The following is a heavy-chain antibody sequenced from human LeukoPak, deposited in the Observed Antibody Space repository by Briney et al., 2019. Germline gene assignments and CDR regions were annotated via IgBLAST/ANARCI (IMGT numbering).Heavy chain of an antibody. CDR1: GSSISSSSYY. D-gene: IGHD3-10*01. Sequence: PSETLSLTFTGSGSSISSSSYYWRWIRQPPGKGLEWIGSMSYKYSGSTYYNPSLKSRVTISVDTSKNQFSLRLSSVTAADTAVYYCARHGMYSGSESYYDPFTWWGQRTLVTVSS. V-gene: IGHV4-39*01. CDR2: MSYKYSGST. CDR3: ARHGMYSGSESYYDPFTW. J-gene: IGHJ4*02.